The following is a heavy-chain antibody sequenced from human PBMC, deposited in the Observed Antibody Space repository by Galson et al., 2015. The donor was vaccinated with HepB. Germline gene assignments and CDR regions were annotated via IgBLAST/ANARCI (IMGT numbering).Heavy chain of an antibody. CDR1: GFTFSSYG. Sequence: SLRLSCAASGFTFSSYGMHWVRQAPGKGLEWVSYISSSSSTIYYADSVKGRFTISRDNAKNSLYLQMNSLRDEDTAVYYCASIAERGYWGQGTLVTVSS. D-gene: IGHD2-15*01. CDR2: ISSSSSTI. V-gene: IGHV3-48*02. J-gene: IGHJ4*02. CDR3: ASIAERGY.